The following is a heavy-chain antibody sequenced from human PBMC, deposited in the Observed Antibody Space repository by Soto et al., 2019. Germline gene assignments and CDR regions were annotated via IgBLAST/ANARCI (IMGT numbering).Heavy chain of an antibody. V-gene: IGHV4-39*01. CDR1: GGSISSSSYY. J-gene: IGHJ3*02. CDR3: ARPPQRGARAAAAIWEPSDAFDI. D-gene: IGHD6-13*01. Sequence: SETLSLTCTVSGGSISSSSYYWGWIRQPPGKGLEWIGSIYYSGSTYYNPSLKSRVTISVDTSKNQFSLKLSSVTAADTAVYYCARPPQRGARAAAAIWEPSDAFDIWGQGTMVTISS. CDR2: IYYSGST.